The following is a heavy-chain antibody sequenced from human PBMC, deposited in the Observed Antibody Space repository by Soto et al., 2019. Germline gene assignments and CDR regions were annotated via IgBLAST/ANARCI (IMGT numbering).Heavy chain of an antibody. J-gene: IGHJ6*02. CDR2: INSDGSST. CDR3: ARDVVVVAATLYHYYGMDV. CDR1: GFTFSSYW. Sequence: HPGGSLRLSCAASGFTFSSYWMHWVRQAPGKGLVWVSRINSDGSSTSYADSVKGRFTISRDNAKNTLYLQMNSLRAEDTAVYYCARDVVVVAATLYHYYGMDVWGQGTTVTVSS. D-gene: IGHD2-15*01. V-gene: IGHV3-74*01.